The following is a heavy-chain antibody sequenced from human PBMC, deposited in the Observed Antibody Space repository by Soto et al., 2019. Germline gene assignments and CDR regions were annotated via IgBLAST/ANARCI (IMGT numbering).Heavy chain of an antibody. CDR3: ARDQESGSYHDGALDY. CDR2: ISYDGTNK. J-gene: IGHJ4*02. Sequence: QVPLVESGGGVVQPGRSLRLSCAASGFTFRSYALHWVRQAPGKGLEWVAVISYDGTNKYSVESVKGRITISRDNSKNTLYLQMNRLRPEDTAVDYCARDQESGSYHDGALDYWGQGTVVTVSS. CDR1: GFTFRSYA. D-gene: IGHD1-26*01. V-gene: IGHV3-30*04.